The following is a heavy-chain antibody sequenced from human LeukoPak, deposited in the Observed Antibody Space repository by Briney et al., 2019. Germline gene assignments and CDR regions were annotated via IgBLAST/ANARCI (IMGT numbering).Heavy chain of an antibody. D-gene: IGHD6-19*01. Sequence: PSETLSLTCTVSGGSISSYYWSWIRQPPGKGLEWIGYIYYSGSTNYNPSLKSRVTISVDTSKNQFSLKLSSVTAADTAVYYCARHRGIAVAGTGGDFDYWGQGTLVTVSS. J-gene: IGHJ4*02. CDR2: IYYSGST. CDR1: GGSISSYY. V-gene: IGHV4-59*08. CDR3: ARHRGIAVAGTGGDFDY.